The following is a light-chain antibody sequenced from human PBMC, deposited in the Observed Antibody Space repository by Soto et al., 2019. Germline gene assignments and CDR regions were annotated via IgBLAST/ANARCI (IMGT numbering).Light chain of an antibody. CDR3: QQYKSYPYT. CDR1: ESISTW. Sequence: DIQMTQSPSTLAASVGDRVTITCRASESISTWLAWHQQKPGKATNLLIYDASTLESGVPSSFSGSGSGTEFTLTISSLQPDDFATYYCQQYKSYPYTFGGGTEVEIK. CDR2: DAS. V-gene: IGKV1-5*01. J-gene: IGKJ4*01.